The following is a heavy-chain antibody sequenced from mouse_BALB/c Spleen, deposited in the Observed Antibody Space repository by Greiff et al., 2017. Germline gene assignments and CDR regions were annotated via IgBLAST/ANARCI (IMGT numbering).Heavy chain of an antibody. CDR2: IDPANGNT. V-gene: IGHV14-3*02. J-gene: IGHJ4*01. D-gene: IGHD1-1*01. Sequence: EVQLQESGAELVKPGASVKLSCTASGFNIKDTYMHWVKQRPEQGLEWIGRIDPANGNTKYDPKFQGKATITADTSSNTAYLQLSSLTSEDTAVYYCARDVYYYGSIYAMDYWGQGTSVTVSS. CDR1: GFNIKDTY. CDR3: ARDVYYYGSIYAMDY.